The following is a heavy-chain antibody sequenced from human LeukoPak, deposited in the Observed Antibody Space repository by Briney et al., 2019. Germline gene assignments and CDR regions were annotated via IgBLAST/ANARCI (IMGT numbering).Heavy chain of an antibody. Sequence: PGGSLRLSCAASGFTFSDYYINWIRQAPGKGLEWVSYISSSAATIYYADSVRGRFTISRDNAKNSLYLQMNSLRAEDTAVYYCARARGYDYVNPFDYWGQGTLVTVSS. CDR2: ISSSAATI. CDR3: ARARGYDYVNPFDY. J-gene: IGHJ4*02. CDR1: GFTFSDYY. V-gene: IGHV3-11*04. D-gene: IGHD5-12*01.